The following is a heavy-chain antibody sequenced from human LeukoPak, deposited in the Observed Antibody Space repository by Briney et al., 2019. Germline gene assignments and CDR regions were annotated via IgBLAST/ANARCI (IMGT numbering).Heavy chain of an antibody. J-gene: IGHJ4*02. D-gene: IGHD1-26*01. V-gene: IGHV1-69*05. Sequence: ASVKVSCKASGGTFSSYAISWVRQAPGQGLEWMGGIIPIFGTANYAQKFQGRVTITTDESTSTAYMELSSLRSEDTAEYYCARDASRRFSGSYYSPPLYWGQGTLVTVSS. CDR3: ARDASRRFSGSYYSPPLY. CDR2: IIPIFGTA. CDR1: GGTFSSYA.